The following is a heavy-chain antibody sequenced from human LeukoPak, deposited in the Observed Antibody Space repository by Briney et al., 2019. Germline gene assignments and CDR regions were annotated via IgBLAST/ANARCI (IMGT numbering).Heavy chain of an antibody. V-gene: IGHV4-38-2*02. D-gene: IGHD6-13*01. CDR3: ATLAAAGRFDY. J-gene: IGHJ4*02. CDR2: IYHSGST. Sequence: SETLSLTCTVSGGSISSYYWGWIRQPPGKGLEWIGSIYHSGSTYYNPSLKSRVTISVDRSKNQFSLRLSSVTAADTAVYYCATLAAAGRFDYWGQGTLVTVSS. CDR1: GGSISSYY.